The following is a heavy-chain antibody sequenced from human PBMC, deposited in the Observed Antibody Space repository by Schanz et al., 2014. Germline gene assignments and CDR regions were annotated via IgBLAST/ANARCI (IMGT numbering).Heavy chain of an antibody. D-gene: IGHD4-17*01. CDR3: ARDGDSCYHNYYMDV. J-gene: IGHJ6*03. CDR2: IDGKSTTV. CDR1: GFIFSSYS. Sequence: EADLVESGGGLIQRGESLRLSCSASGFIFSSYSMNWVRQAPGKGLEWLSYIDGKSTTVYYADSVKGRFTVSRDNASSSLYLHMNSLRAEDTAVYYCARDGDSCYHNYYMDVWGKGTTVTVSS. V-gene: IGHV3-48*01.